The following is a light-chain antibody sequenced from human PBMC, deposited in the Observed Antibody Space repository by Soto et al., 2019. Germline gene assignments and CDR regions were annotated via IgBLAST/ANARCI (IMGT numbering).Light chain of an antibody. CDR3: CSPAGTYNFWV. Sequence: QSALTQPRSVSGSPGQSVTISCTGTNSDIGAYNYVSWYQQHPGKAPKVMIYDVSGRPSGVPDRFSGSKSGNTASLTISGLQDEDEADYYCCSPAGTYNFWVFGGGTKVTVL. V-gene: IGLV2-11*01. J-gene: IGLJ3*02. CDR1: NSDIGAYNY. CDR2: DVS.